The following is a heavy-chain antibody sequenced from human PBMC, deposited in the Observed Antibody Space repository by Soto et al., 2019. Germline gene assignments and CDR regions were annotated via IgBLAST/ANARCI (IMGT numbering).Heavy chain of an antibody. D-gene: IGHD3-10*01. J-gene: IGHJ4*02. CDR2: ISAYNGNT. CDR3: ARARDGSGSNRYFDY. Sequence: ASVKVSCKASGYTFTSYGISCVRQAPGQGLEWMGWISAYNGNTNYAQKLQGRVTMTTDTSTSTAYMELRSLRSDDTAVYYCARARDGSGSNRYFDYWGQGTLVTVSS. CDR1: GYTFTSYG. V-gene: IGHV1-18*01.